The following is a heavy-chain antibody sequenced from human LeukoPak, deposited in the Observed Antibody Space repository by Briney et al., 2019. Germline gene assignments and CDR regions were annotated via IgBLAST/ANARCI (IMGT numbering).Heavy chain of an antibody. CDR3: ARAPQRDCSGGSCYSSYYYYMDV. CDR1: GYSISSGYY. Sequence: SETLSLTCTVSGYSISSGYYWGWIRQPPGKGLEWIGSIYHSGSTYYNPSLKSRVTISVDTSKNQFSLRLRSVTAADTAVYYCARAPQRDCSGGSCYSSYYYYMDVWGKGTTVTVSS. CDR2: IYHSGST. V-gene: IGHV4-38-2*02. D-gene: IGHD2-15*01. J-gene: IGHJ6*03.